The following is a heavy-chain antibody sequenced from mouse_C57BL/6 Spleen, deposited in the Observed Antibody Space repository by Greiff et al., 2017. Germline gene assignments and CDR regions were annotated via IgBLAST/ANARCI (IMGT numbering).Heavy chain of an antibody. CDR1: GYSITSGYY. CDR2: ISYDGSN. Sequence: EVKLMESGPGLVKPSQSLSLTCSVTGYSITSGYYWNWIRQFPGNKLEWMGYISYDGSNNYNPSLKNRISITRDTSKNQFFLKLNSVTTEDTATYYCARARDLYAMDYWGQGTSVTVSS. CDR3: ARARDLYAMDY. D-gene: IGHD3-3*01. V-gene: IGHV3-6*01. J-gene: IGHJ4*01.